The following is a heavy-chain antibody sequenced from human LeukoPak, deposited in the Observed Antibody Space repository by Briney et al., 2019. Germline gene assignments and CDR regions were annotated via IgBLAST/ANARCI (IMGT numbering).Heavy chain of an antibody. CDR2: MNPSGGST. V-gene: IGHV1-46*02. J-gene: IGHJ5*02. CDR1: GGTLNSYA. Sequence: GASVKVSCKASGGTLNSYAISWVRQAPGQGLEWMGIMNPSGGSTSYAQKFQGRVTMTRDTSTSTVYMELSSLRSEDTAVYYCARGYDILTGSPYNWFDPWGQGTLVTVSS. D-gene: IGHD3-9*01. CDR3: ARGYDILTGSPYNWFDP.